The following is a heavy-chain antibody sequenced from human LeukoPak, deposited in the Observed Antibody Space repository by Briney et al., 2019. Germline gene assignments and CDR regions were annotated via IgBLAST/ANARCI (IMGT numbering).Heavy chain of an antibody. CDR2: IHISGTT. J-gene: IGHJ5*02. CDR1: GGSISDYY. CDR3: ARDREGFDP. Sequence: SETLSLTCTVSGGSISDYYWSWVRQPAGKGLEWIGRIHISGTTYYNPSLKSRFTMSIDTSKNQFSLKLSSVTAADTAVYYCARDREGFDPWGQGTLVTVSS. V-gene: IGHV4-4*07.